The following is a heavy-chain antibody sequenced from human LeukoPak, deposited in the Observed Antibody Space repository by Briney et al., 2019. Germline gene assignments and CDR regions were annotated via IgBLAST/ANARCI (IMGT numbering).Heavy chain of an antibody. J-gene: IGHJ6*03. D-gene: IGHD3-3*01. V-gene: IGHV4-39*07. CDR3: ARDQGLRFLEWLPNPTYYYYMDV. CDR2: IYYSGST. CDR1: GGSISSSSYY. Sequence: SETLSLTCTVSGGSISSSSYYWGWIRQPPGKGLEWIGSIYYSGSTYYNPSLKSRVTISVDTSKNQFSLKLSSVTAADTAVYYCARDQGLRFLEWLPNPTYYYYMDVWGKGTTVTVSS.